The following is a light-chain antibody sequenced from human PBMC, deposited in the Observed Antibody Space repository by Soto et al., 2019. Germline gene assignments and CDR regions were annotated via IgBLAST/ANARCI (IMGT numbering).Light chain of an antibody. V-gene: IGKV1-5*01. J-gene: IGKJ1*01. CDR3: QQYNSYSRT. CDR2: DVS. Sequence: DIQMTQSPSTLSASVGDRVTITCRASQSISSWLAWYQQRPGKAPKLLIYDVSTLETGVPSRFSGSESGTEFTLAISSLQPDDSATYYCQQYNSYSRTFGPGTKVEIK. CDR1: QSISSW.